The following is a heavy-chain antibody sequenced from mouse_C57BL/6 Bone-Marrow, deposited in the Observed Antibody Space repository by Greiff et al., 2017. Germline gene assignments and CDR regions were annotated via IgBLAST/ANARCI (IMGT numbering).Heavy chain of an antibody. J-gene: IGHJ2*01. CDR1: GYTFTSYW. Sequence: QVQLQQPGAELVRPGTSVKLSCKASGYTFTSYWMHWVKQRPGQGLEWIGVIDPSDSYTNYNQKFKGKATLTVDTSSSTAYMQLSSLTSEDSAVYYGARNYYGNRYYFDYWGQGTTLTVSS. CDR3: ARNYYGNRYYFDY. CDR2: IDPSDSYT. V-gene: IGHV1-59*01. D-gene: IGHD2-1*01.